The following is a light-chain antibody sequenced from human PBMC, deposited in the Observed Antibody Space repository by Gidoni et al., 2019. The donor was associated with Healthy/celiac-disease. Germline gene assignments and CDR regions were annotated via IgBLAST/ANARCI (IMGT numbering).Light chain of an antibody. CDR2: DAS. V-gene: IGKV3-11*01. CDR3: QQRSNWPPGYT. J-gene: IGKJ2*01. CDR1: QSVSSY. Sequence: EIVLTQSPATLSLSPGERATLSCRASQSVSSYLPLYQQKHGQAPRLLIYDASNRATGIPARFSCSGSGTDFTLTISSLELEDFAVYYCQQRSNWPPGYTFGQXTKLEIK.